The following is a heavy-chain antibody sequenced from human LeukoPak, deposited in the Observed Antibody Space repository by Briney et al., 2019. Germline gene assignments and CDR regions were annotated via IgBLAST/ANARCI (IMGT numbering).Heavy chain of an antibody. CDR2: IHYSGST. CDR1: GDSVSRYY. Sequence: SETLSLTCTVSGDSVSRYYWSWIRQPPGKGLEWIAFIHYSGSTNYNPSLKSRVSISMDTSKNQFSLKLSSVTAADTAVFYCVRYVVYGSGIYYFDYWGQGTLVTVPS. CDR3: VRYVVYGSGIYYFDY. D-gene: IGHD3-10*01. J-gene: IGHJ4*02. V-gene: IGHV4-59*08.